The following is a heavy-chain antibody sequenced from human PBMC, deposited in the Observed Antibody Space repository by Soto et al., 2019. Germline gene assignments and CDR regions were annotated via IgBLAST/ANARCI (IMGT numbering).Heavy chain of an antibody. CDR2: INHSGST. J-gene: IGHJ4*02. Sequence: QVQLQQWGAGLLKPSETLSLTCDVYGGSLSGYYWSWIRQPPGKGLEWIGEINHSGSTNYNPSLKSRVTISIDTSKNQFSLQLSSVTAADTAVYYCATVDDYWGQGTLVTVSS. CDR1: GGSLSGYY. CDR3: ATVDDY. V-gene: IGHV4-34*01.